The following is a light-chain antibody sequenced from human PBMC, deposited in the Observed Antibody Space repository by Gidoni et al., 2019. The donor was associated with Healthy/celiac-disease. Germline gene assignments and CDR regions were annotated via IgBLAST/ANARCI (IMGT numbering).Light chain of an antibody. Sequence: QSVLTPPPPVSGAPGQRVTISCTGSSSNIGAGYDVHWYQQLPGTAPKLPIYGNSNRPSGVPDRFSGSKSGTSASLAITGLQAEDEADYYCQSYDSSLSGAVFGGGTKLTVL. CDR2: GNS. CDR1: SSNIGAGYD. J-gene: IGLJ2*01. V-gene: IGLV1-40*01. CDR3: QSYDSSLSGAV.